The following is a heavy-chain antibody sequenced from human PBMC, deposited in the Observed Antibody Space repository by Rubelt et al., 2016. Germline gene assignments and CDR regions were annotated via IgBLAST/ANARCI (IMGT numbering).Heavy chain of an antibody. V-gene: IGHV4-39*01. CDR2: LHYSGST. J-gene: IGHJ4*02. D-gene: IGHD3-22*01. CDR1: GDSITNTRYY. Sequence: QLHVQESGPGLVKPSETLSLTCTISGDSITNTRYYWAWIRQPPGKGLQWIGSLHYSGSTYYNPSLKSRVTISADTSENQFSLKLSSVIAAYTAVYYCARHDSATRSGFFLDYWGQGTLVTVSS. CDR3: ARHDSATRSGFFLDY.